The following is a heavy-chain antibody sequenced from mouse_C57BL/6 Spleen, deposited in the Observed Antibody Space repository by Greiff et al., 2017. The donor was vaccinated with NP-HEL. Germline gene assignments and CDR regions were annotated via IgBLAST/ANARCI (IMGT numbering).Heavy chain of an antibody. CDR2: ILPGSGST. CDR1: GYTFTGYW. D-gene: IGHD1-1*01. V-gene: IGHV1-9*01. CDR3: ARSDYGSQGAWFAY. J-gene: IGHJ3*01. Sequence: VQLQQSGAELMKPGASVKLSCKATGYTFTGYWIEWVKQRPGHGLEWIGEILPGSGSTNYHEKFKGKATFTADTSSNTAYMQLSSLTTEDSAIYYCARSDYGSQGAWFAYWGQGTLVTVSA.